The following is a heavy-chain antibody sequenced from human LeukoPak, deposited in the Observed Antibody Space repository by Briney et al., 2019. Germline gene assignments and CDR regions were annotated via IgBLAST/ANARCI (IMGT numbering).Heavy chain of an antibody. Sequence: GASVKVSCKSSGYTFTSYDINWVRQATGQGLEWMGWMNPKSGNTGYAQKFQGRVTMTRNTSISTAYLELNSLRSEDTAVDYCARVCIMATVAERCYYYYYGMDVWGQGTTVTVSS. J-gene: IGHJ6*02. CDR2: MNPKSGNT. D-gene: IGHD5-12*01. V-gene: IGHV1-8*01. CDR3: ARVCIMATVAERCYYYYYGMDV. CDR1: GYTFTSYD.